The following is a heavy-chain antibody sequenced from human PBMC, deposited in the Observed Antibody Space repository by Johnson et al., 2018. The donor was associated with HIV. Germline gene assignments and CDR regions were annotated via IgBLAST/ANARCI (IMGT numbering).Heavy chain of an antibody. D-gene: IGHD1-26*01. Sequence: QVQLVESGGGLVKPGGSLRLSCAASGFTFSYYYMSWIRQAPGKGLEWVAVISYDGSNKYYADSVKGRFTISRDNSKNTLYLQMNSLRAEDTAVYYCARARGWEYAFDLWGQGTMVTVSS. J-gene: IGHJ3*01. CDR1: GFTFSYYY. CDR3: ARARGWEYAFDL. CDR2: ISYDGSNK. V-gene: IGHV3-30*03.